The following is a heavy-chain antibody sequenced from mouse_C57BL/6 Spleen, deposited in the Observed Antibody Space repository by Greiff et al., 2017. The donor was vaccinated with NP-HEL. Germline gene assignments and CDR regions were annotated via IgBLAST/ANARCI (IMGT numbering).Heavy chain of an antibody. V-gene: IGHV1-82*01. CDR2: IYPGDGDT. Sequence: VQLQESGPELVKPGASVKISCKASGYAFSSSWMNWVKQRPGKGLEWIGRIYPGDGDTNYNGKFKGKATLTADKSSSTAYMQLSSLTSEDSAVYFCAREGSLLSYAMDYGGQGTSVTVSS. D-gene: IGHD2-10*01. J-gene: IGHJ4*01. CDR3: AREGSLLSYAMDY. CDR1: GYAFSSSW.